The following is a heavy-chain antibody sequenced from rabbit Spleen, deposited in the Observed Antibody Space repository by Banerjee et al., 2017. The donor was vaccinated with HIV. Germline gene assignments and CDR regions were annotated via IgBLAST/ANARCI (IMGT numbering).Heavy chain of an antibody. CDR1: GVSFSSSSY. CDR2: IHTGGSGFS. J-gene: IGHJ6*01. CDR3: ARDTSSSFSSYGMDL. Sequence: QSLEESGGGLVQPEGSLTLTCTASGVSFSSSSYMCWVRQAPGKGLEWIACIHTGGSGFSYFATWAKGRFTCSKTSSTTVTLQMTRLTAADTATYFCARDTSSSFSSYGMDLWGQGTLVTVS. V-gene: IGHV1S40*01. D-gene: IGHD1-1*01.